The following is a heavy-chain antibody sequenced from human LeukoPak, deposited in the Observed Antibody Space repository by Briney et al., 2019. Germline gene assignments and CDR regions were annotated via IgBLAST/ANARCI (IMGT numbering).Heavy chain of an antibody. Sequence: PSGTLSLTCAVSGGSISSSNWWSWVRQPPWKGLEWIGEIYHSGSTNYNPSLKSRVTISVDKSKNQFSLKLSSVTAADTAVYYCARDGDAAAGTYYFDYWGQGTLVTVSS. J-gene: IGHJ4*02. D-gene: IGHD6-13*01. CDR2: IYHSGST. V-gene: IGHV4-4*02. CDR3: ARDGDAAAGTYYFDY. CDR1: GGSISSSNW.